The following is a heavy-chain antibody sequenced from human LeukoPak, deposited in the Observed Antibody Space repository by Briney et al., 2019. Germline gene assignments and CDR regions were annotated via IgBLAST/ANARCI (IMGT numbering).Heavy chain of an antibody. J-gene: IGHJ4*02. CDR3: AKDPPGSRIIMAAFDF. D-gene: IGHD3-10*01. Sequence: GGPLRLSCAASGFTFSSYAMSWVRQAPGMGLEWVSVIIGSGDSTYYADSVKGRFTISRDNSKNTLYLQMNSLSAEDTAVYYCAKDPPGSRIIMAAFDFWGQGTLVTASS. V-gene: IGHV3-23*01. CDR2: IIGSGDST. CDR1: GFTFSSYA.